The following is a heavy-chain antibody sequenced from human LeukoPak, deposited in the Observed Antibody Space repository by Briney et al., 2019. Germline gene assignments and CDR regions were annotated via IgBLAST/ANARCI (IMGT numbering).Heavy chain of an antibody. D-gene: IGHD3-22*01. CDR3: ARSHYYDPTAFDI. CDR1: GGSISSYY. J-gene: IGHJ3*02. CDR2: IYYSGST. V-gene: IGHV4-59*01. Sequence: SETLSLTCTVSGGSISSYYWSWIRQPPGKGLEWIGYIYYSGSTNYNPSLKSRVTISVDTSKNQFSLKLSSVTAADTAVYYCARSHYYDPTAFDIWGQGTMVTVSS.